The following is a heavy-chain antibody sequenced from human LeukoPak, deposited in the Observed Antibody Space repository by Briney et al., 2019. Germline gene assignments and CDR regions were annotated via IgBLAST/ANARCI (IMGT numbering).Heavy chain of an antibody. J-gene: IGHJ4*02. CDR3: AKGKGGTYDY. D-gene: IGHD2-15*01. CDR1: GFTFSTYA. CDR2: ISGSGDII. V-gene: IGHV3-23*01. Sequence: LTGGSLRLSCAASGFTFSTYAMNWVRQAPGKGLEWVSAISGSGDIIHYSDSVNGRFTISRDNSKNTLYLQMSSLRAEDTAVYYCAKGKGGTYDYWGEGTLVTVSS.